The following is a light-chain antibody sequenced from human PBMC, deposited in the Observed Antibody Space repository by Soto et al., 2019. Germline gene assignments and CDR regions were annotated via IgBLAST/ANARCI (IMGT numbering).Light chain of an antibody. CDR2: DVT. J-gene: IGLJ1*01. Sequence: QSALTQPRSVSGSPGQSVTISCTGTSSDVGGYNFVSWYQQHPGKAPKLMIYDVTKRPSGVPHRFSGSKSGNTASLTISGLQDEDEADYYCCSYAGSYSYVFGTGTKLTVL. CDR3: CSYAGSYSYV. V-gene: IGLV2-11*01. CDR1: SSDVGGYNF.